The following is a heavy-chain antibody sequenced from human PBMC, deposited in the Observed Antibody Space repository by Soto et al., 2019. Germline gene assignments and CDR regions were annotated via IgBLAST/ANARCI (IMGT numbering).Heavy chain of an antibody. J-gene: IGHJ1*01. CDR3: AKGVPGIAVAGTGYFQH. D-gene: IGHD6-19*01. CDR2: ISGSGDST. Sequence: EVQLLESGGGLVQPGGSLRLSCAASGFTFSSYAMSWVRQAPGKGLEWVSGISGSGDSTYYADSVKGRFTISRDNSKSTLYLQVSSLRAEDTAVYYCAKGVPGIAVAGTGYFQHWGQGTLVTVAS. V-gene: IGHV3-23*01. CDR1: GFTFSSYA.